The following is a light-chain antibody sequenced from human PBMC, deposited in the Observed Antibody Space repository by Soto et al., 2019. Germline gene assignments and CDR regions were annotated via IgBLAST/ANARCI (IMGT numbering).Light chain of an antibody. Sequence: QSVLTQPPSVSGAPGQRVTISCTGTNSNIGAGYDVHWYQHLPGTVPKLLIYANNKRPSGVPDRFSGSKSGTSASLAITGLRAEDEADYYCQSYDNTLSGSLFGGGTKVTVL. CDR2: ANN. CDR3: QSYDNTLSGSL. V-gene: IGLV1-40*01. CDR1: NSNIGAGYD. J-gene: IGLJ2*01.